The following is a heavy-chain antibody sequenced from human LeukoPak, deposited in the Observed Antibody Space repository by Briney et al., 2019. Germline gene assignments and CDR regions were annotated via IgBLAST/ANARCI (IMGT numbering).Heavy chain of an antibody. CDR1: GYTFTGYY. Sequence: GASVKVSCKASGYTFTGYYMHWVRQAPGQGLQWMGWINPNSGGTNYAQKFQGRVTMTRDTSISTAYMELSRLRSDDTAVYYCARDVRAVAGHFDYWGQGTLVIVSS. CDR3: ARDVRAVAGHFDY. J-gene: IGHJ4*02. D-gene: IGHD6-19*01. V-gene: IGHV1-2*02. CDR2: INPNSGGT.